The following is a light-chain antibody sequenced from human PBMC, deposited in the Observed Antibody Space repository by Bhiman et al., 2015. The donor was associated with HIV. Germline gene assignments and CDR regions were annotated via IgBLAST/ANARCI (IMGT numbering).Light chain of an antibody. J-gene: IGLJ3*02. Sequence: QSALTQPRSVSGSPGQSVTISCTGTSSDVGGYNYVSWYQHHPGKAPKLMIYDVSKRPSGVPDRFSGSRSGTSASLDISGLQPGDEGLYICAAWDDSPSGLTWVFGGGTYVTVL. V-gene: IGLV2-11*01. CDR1: SSDVGGYNY. CDR2: DVS. CDR3: AAWDDSPSGLTWV.